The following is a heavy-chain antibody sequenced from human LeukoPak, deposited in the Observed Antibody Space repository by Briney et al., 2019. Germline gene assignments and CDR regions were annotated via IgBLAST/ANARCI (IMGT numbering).Heavy chain of an antibody. CDR1: GFAFSSYA. Sequence: GGSLRLSCAASGFAFSSYAMSWVRQAPGKGLEWVSGITGSGGSTYYTGSVKGRFTISRDSSKNTLYLQMNSLRAEDTAVYYCAKKGIAAADSIDFWGQGTLVTVSS. CDR2: ITGSGGST. V-gene: IGHV3-23*01. CDR3: AKKGIAAADSIDF. J-gene: IGHJ4*02. D-gene: IGHD6-13*01.